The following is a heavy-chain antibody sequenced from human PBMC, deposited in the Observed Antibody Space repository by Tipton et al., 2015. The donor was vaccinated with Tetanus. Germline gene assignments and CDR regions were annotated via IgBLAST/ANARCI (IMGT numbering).Heavy chain of an antibody. CDR1: GDSISSGGYY. CDR2: ILYTGST. V-gene: IGHV4-31*02. J-gene: IGHJ4*02. Sequence: LRLSCVVSGDSISSGGYYWSWIRQHPGKGLEWIGYILYTGSTYNTPSLKSRVTISVDTSKNQFSLKVTSVTAADTAVYYCAKGSRYYFDSWGQGTLVTVSS. CDR3: AKGSRYYFDS.